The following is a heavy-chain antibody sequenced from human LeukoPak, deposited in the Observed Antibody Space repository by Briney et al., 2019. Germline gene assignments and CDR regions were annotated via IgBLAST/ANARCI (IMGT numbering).Heavy chain of an antibody. D-gene: IGHD5-12*01. CDR3: ARPYDIVATIDAFDI. CDR1: GGSISNSSSY. J-gene: IGHJ3*02. V-gene: IGHV4-39*01. CDR2: IYYSGST. Sequence: PSETLSLTCTVSGGSISNSSSYWGWIRQPPGKGLEWIGSIYYSGSTYYNPSLKSRVTISVDTSKNQFSLKLSSVTAADTAVYYCARPYDIVATIDAFDIWGQGTMVTVSS.